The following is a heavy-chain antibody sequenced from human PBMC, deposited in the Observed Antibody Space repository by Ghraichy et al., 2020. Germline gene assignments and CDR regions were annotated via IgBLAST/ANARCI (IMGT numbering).Heavy chain of an antibody. J-gene: IGHJ3*02. CDR3: ARDFPYYYVHNIYYPFDT. CDR2: LYSNENT. V-gene: IGHV4-4*07. Sequence: SETLSLTCTVSGGSMSGYYWSWIRQPAGKGLEWIGRLYSNENTYYRPSLKSRVTMSLDTSKNMFSLKLSSVTAADTAVYYCARDFPYYYVHNIYYPFDTWGQGTMVTVSS. D-gene: IGHD3-10*02. CDR1: GGSMSGYY.